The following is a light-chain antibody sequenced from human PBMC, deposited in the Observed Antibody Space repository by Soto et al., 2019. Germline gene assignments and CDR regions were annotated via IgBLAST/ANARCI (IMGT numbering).Light chain of an antibody. J-gene: IGKJ5*01. CDR3: QQRSNWPIT. V-gene: IGKV3D-20*02. Sequence: EIVLTQSPGSLSLSPGEGSTLSCRASETIKKNYLAWYQQQPGQAPRLLIYAASRRATGIPARFSGSGSGTDFTLTISSLEPEDFAVYYCQQRSNWPITFGQGTRLEIK. CDR2: AAS. CDR1: ETIKKNY.